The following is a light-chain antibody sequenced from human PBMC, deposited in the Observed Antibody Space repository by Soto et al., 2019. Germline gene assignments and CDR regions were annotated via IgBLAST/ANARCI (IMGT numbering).Light chain of an antibody. CDR3: QQSYSTPRT. J-gene: IGKJ1*01. Sequence: DVQIPQSPSSLSASVGERVTITCLSSQSISSYLNWYQQKPGKAPKLLIYAASSLHSGVPSRFSGSGSGTDLTLTISSLQPEDFAAYYCQQSYSTPRTFGQGTKVDIK. V-gene: IGKV1-39*01. CDR1: QSISSY. CDR2: AAS.